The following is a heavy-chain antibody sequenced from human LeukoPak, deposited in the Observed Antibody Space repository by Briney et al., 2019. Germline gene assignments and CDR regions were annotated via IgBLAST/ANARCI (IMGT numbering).Heavy chain of an antibody. CDR2: IHYSGST. Sequence: PSEALSLTCTVSGGSISTYYWSWIRQPPGKGLEWIAYIHYSGSTNYNPSLRSRVTISVDTSKNQFSLKLSSVTAADTAVYYCARGLTSSDWYFDLWGRGTLVTVSS. CDR3: ARGLTSSDWYFDL. D-gene: IGHD4/OR15-4a*01. V-gene: IGHV4-59*01. CDR1: GGSISTYY. J-gene: IGHJ2*01.